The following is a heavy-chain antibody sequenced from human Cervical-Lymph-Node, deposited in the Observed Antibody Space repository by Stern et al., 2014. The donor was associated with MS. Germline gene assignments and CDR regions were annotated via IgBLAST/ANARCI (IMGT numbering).Heavy chain of an antibody. Sequence: VQLQESGPGLVKPSQNLSLTCTVSGGSIISGDFYWSWIRQLPGKGLEWIGYIYYSGSTYYNPSLNSRVTISVDTANNQFSLKLSSVTAADTAVYYCARRAGGSDNYFDPWGQGTLVTVSS. D-gene: IGHD4/OR15-4a*01. CDR2: IYYSGST. CDR1: GGSIISGDFY. V-gene: IGHV4-31*03. CDR3: ARRAGGSDNYFDP. J-gene: IGHJ5*02.